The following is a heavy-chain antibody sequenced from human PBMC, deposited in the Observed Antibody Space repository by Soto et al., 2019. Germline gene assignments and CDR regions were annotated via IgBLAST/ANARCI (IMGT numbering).Heavy chain of an antibody. CDR3: ARRQTYCGGNCYSGVDY. J-gene: IGHJ4*02. CDR2: IYWDDDK. D-gene: IGHD2-21*02. V-gene: IGHV2-5*02. CDR1: GFSLSTSGVG. Sequence: QITLKESGPTLVKPTQTLTLTCTFSGFSLSTSGVGVGWIRQPPGKALEWLALIYWDDDKRYSPSLKSRLTSTKDTSKNQVVLTMTNMDPVDTATYYCARRQTYCGGNCYSGVDYWGQGTLVTVSS.